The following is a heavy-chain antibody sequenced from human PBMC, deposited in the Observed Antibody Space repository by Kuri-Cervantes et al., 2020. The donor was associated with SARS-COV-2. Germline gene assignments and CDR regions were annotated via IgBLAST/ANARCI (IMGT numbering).Heavy chain of an antibody. CDR3: ATTYPGEWLPLDY. CDR1: GFTFSSYA. V-gene: IGHV3-23*01. CDR2: ISGSGGST. Sequence: ETLSLTCAASGFTFSSYAMSWVRQAPGKGLEWVSAISGSGGSTYYADSVKGRITISRDNSKNTLYLQMNSLRAEDTAVYYCATTYPGEWLPLDYWGQGTLVTVSS. J-gene: IGHJ4*02. D-gene: IGHD3-10*01.